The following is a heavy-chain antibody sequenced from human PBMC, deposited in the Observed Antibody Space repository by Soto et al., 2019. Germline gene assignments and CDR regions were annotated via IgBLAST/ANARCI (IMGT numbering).Heavy chain of an antibody. CDR1: GYTFTGHY. CDR3: ARVGYSSSWYWFDP. J-gene: IGHJ5*02. Sequence: GASVKVSCKASGYTFTGHYIHWVRQAPEQGPEWMGEIGPESGATRYAQKFQGRVTMTRDTSKNQFSLKLSSVTAADTAVYYCARVGYSSSWYWFDPWGQGTLVTVSS. V-gene: IGHV1-2*02. CDR2: IGPESGAT. D-gene: IGHD6-13*01.